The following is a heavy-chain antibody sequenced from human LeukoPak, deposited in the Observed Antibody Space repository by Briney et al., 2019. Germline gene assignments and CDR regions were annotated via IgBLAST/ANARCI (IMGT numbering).Heavy chain of an antibody. J-gene: IGHJ4*02. CDR1: GYTFSRHG. CDR3: AKDIHPGLDSGASCCFDY. CDR2: VSGYNGDT. V-gene: IGHV1-18*01. Sequence: ASVKVSCKTSGYTFSRHGITWVRQAPGQGPEWMGWVSGYNGDTKYAKSVRRRVTMTTDTSTNTAYMELMSLRSDDTAVYYCAKDIHPGLDSGASCCFDYWGQGTPVTVSS. D-gene: IGHD3-22*01.